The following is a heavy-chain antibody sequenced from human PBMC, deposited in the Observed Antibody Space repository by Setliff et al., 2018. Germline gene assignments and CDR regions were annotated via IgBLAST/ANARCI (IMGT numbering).Heavy chain of an antibody. D-gene: IGHD3-10*01. J-gene: IGHJ3*02. CDR1: GGSISTSSY. CDR3: ARRGYYYGWGDSNAFDI. V-gene: IGHV4-39*01. CDR2: IYYSGPT. Sequence: PSETLSLTCTVSGGSISTSSYWGWIRQPPGKGLEWIGSIYYSGPTYYNPSLKSRVTISVDTSKNQFSLKLSSVTAADTAVYYCARRGYYYGWGDSNAFDIWGQGTMVTVS.